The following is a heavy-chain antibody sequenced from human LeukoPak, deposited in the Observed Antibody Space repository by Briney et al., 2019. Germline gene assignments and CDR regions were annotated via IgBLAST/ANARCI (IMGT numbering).Heavy chain of an antibody. CDR2: ISYDGSNK. V-gene: IGHV3-30*12. CDR3: ASRYSSGWYEY. CDR1: GFTFNSYG. Sequence: GGSLRLSCAAAGFTFNSYGMHWVRQAPGKGLEWVAVISYDGSNKYYADSVKGRFTISRDNSKNTLYLQMNSLRAEDKAVYYCASRYSSGWYEYWGQGTLVTVSS. J-gene: IGHJ4*02. D-gene: IGHD6-19*01.